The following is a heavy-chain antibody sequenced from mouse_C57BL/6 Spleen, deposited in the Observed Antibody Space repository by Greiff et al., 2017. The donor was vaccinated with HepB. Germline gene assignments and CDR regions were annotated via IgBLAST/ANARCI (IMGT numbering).Heavy chain of an antibody. Sequence: VKLMESGPGLVAPSQSLSITCTVSGFSLTSYGVSWVRQPPGKGLEWLGVIWGDGSTNYHSALISRLSISKDNSKSQVFLKLNSLQTDDTATYYCAIFITTVVGYAMDYWGQGTSVTVSS. CDR3: AIFITTVVGYAMDY. CDR2: IWGDGST. V-gene: IGHV2-3*01. CDR1: GFSLTSYG. D-gene: IGHD1-1*01. J-gene: IGHJ4*01.